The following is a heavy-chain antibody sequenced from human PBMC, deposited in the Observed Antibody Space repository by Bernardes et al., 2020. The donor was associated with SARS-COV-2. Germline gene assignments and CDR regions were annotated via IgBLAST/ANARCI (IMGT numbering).Heavy chain of an antibody. CDR2: MTPNSGNT. D-gene: IGHD1-26*01. J-gene: IGHJ6*02. CDR3: AIIMVGPTNYYYYAGMDV. V-gene: IGHV1-8*01. Sequence: ASVKVSFKASGYTFTAYDISWLRQATGQGREGMGWMTPNSGNTDYAQKFQGRVTMTRDTSISTAYMEQSSLTSDDTAVYFCAIIMVGPTNYYYYAGMDVGDQ. CDR1: GYTFTAYD.